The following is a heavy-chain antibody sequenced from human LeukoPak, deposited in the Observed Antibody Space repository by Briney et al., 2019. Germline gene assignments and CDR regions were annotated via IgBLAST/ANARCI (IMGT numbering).Heavy chain of an antibody. CDR3: ARDGGEYYYDSSGYYPPHNAFDI. Sequence: ASVKVSCKASGYTFTSYYMHWVRQAPGQGLEWMGIINPSGGSTSYAQKFQGRVTMTRDTSTSTVYMELRSLRSDDTAVYYCARDGGEYYYDSSGYYPPHNAFDIWGQGTMVTVSS. V-gene: IGHV1-46*01. CDR2: INPSGGST. CDR1: GYTFTSYY. J-gene: IGHJ3*02. D-gene: IGHD3-22*01.